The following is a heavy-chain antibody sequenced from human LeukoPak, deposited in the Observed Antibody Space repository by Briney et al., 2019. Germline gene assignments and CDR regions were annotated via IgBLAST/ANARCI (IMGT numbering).Heavy chain of an antibody. CDR3: AKFYYDFWSGYPHYFHY. CDR1: GFTFSSYA. V-gene: IGHV3-23*01. J-gene: IGHJ4*02. CDR2: ISGSGGST. D-gene: IGHD3-3*01. Sequence: TGGSLRLSCAASGFTFSSYAMSWVRQAPGKGLEWVSAISGSGGSTYYADSVKGRFTISRDNSKNTLYLQMNSLRAEDTAVYYCAKFYYDFWSGYPHYFHYWGQGTLVTVSS.